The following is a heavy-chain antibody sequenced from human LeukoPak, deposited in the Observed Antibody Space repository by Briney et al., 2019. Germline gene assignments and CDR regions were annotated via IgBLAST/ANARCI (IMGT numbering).Heavy chain of an antibody. D-gene: IGHD2-2*01. CDR1: GYTFTSYG. Sequence: ASVKVSRKASGYTFTSYGISWVRQAPGQGLEWMGWISAYNGNTNYAQKLQGRVTMTTDTSTSTAYMELRSLGSDDTAVYYCAREPPYFGIVVVPAAPVHYYYMDVWGKGTTVTVSS. CDR2: ISAYNGNT. CDR3: AREPPYFGIVVVPAAPVHYYYMDV. V-gene: IGHV1-18*01. J-gene: IGHJ6*03.